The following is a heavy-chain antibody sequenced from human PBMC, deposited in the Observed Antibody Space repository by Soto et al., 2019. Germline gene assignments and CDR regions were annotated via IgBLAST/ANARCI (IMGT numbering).Heavy chain of an antibody. V-gene: IGHV2-5*02. CDR3: VHRPATVTTEFWFDP. CDR1: GFSLPTTGVG. Sequence: SAPTLMNQTRTLILTCTFSGFSLPTTGVGVGWIRQPPGKALEWLALIYWDDGERYSPSLKSRLTITKDTSKNQVVLTMTNLDPVDTATYYCVHRPATVTTEFWFDPWGQGTLVTVSS. D-gene: IGHD4-4*01. CDR2: IYWDDGE. J-gene: IGHJ5*02.